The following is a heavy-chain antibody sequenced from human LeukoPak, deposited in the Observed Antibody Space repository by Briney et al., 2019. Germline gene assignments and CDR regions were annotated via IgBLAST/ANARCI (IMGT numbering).Heavy chain of an antibody. CDR3: ASLKIRRIGNAFDI. J-gene: IGHJ3*02. CDR1: GFTFSSYG. CDR2: ISSSSAYI. Sequence: GGTLRLSCAASGFTFSSYGMSWVRQAPGKGLEWVSSISSSSAYIYYADSVKGRFTISRDNAKESLFLQMNSLRPEDTALYYCASLKIRRIGNAFDIWGQGTMVTVSS. V-gene: IGHV3-21*01. D-gene: IGHD1-1*01.